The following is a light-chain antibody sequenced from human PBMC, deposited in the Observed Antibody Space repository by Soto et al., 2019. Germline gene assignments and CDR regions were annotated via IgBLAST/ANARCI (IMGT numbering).Light chain of an antibody. J-gene: IGKJ1*01. CDR3: LKYTKDAPGT. CDR2: YAS. CDR1: QDISQY. V-gene: IGKV1-27*01. Sequence: DIQMTQSPSSLSASVGDRVTLTCRASQDISQYLAWYQQRPGKVPKLLIYYASTLQSGVPSRFSGSGSGTEFTLTISSLQPEDVATYYCLKYTKDAPGTFGQGTNVEI.